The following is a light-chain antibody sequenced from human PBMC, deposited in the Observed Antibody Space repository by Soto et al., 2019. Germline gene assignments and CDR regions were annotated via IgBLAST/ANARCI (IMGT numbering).Light chain of an antibody. CDR3: QQGAHSPWT. CDR2: GAS. J-gene: IGKJ1*01. V-gene: IGKV3-20*01. CDR1: QSVSSCS. Sequence: TQSPGTLSLSPGQTATISCRSSQSVSSCSLAWFQQRPGQSPRLLIYGASSRASGIPDRFSGSGSGTDFTLNISRVEAEDVVVYYCQQGAHSPWTFGQGTKVDIK.